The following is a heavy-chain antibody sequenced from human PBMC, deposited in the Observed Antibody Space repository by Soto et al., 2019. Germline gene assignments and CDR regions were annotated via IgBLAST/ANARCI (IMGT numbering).Heavy chain of an antibody. V-gene: IGHV3-33*01. D-gene: IGHD3-16*02. CDR1: GFTFSSYG. Sequence: GGSLRLSCAASGFTFSSYGMHWVRQAPGKGLEWVAVIWYDGSNKYYADSVKGRFTISRDNSKNTLYLQMNSLRAEDTAVYYCAGGELRLGELSLFDYWVQGTLGTVSS. J-gene: IGHJ4*02. CDR2: IWYDGSNK. CDR3: AGGELRLGELSLFDY.